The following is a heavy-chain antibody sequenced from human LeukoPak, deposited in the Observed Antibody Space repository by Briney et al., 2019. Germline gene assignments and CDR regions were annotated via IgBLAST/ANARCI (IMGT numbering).Heavy chain of an antibody. CDR2: ISSSSSYI. D-gene: IGHD1-1*01. CDR3: ARERQLERLAFGKEGSAFDY. Sequence: GGSLRLSCAASGITFNSYTMNWVRQAPGKGLEWVTSISSSSSYIYYAVSVKGRFTISRDNAKNSIYLQMNRLRAEDTAVYYCARERQLERLAFGKEGSAFDYWGQGTLVTVSS. J-gene: IGHJ4*02. CDR1: GITFNSYT. V-gene: IGHV3-21*01.